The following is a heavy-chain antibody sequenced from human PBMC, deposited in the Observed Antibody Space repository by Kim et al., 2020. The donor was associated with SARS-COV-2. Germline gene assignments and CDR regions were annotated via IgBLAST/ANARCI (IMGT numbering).Heavy chain of an antibody. D-gene: IGHD3-22*01. CDR1: GFTFSNYA. J-gene: IGHJ6*03. CDR3: AKGKGDSSCDYYAYYYYYMDV. V-gene: IGHV3-23*01. Sequence: GGSLRLSCAVSGFTFSNYAMSWVRQAPGKGLEWVSSISGSGGSTYYADSVKGRFTISRDNPKSTLYLQMSSLRAEDTALYYCAKGKGDSSCDYYAYYYYYMDVWGTGATVTVFS. CDR2: ISGSGGST.